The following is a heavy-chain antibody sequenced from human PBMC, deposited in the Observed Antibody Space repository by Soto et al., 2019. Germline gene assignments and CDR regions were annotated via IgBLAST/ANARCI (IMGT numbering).Heavy chain of an antibody. D-gene: IGHD2-2*02. CDR1: GDSVPSNISA. Sequence: SQPLSLPCASSGDSVPSNISACNCISQSPSRGLEWLGRTYYRSKWYNDYAVSVKSRITINPDTSKNQFSLQLNSVTPEDTAVYYCARDRIVVVPAAIRYYYYYGMDVWGQGTTVTVSS. J-gene: IGHJ6*02. CDR3: ARDRIVVVPAAIRYYYYYGMDV. V-gene: IGHV6-1*01. CDR2: TYYRSKWYN.